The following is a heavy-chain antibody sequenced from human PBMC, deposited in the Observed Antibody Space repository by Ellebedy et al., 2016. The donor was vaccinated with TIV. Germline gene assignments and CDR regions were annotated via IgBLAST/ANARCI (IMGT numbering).Heavy chain of an antibody. V-gene: IGHV4-30-4*01. D-gene: IGHD1-26*01. Sequence: SETLSLTXAVYGGSFSGHYWSWIRQPPGKGLEWIGYIYYSGSTYYNPSLKSRVTISVDTSKNQFSLKLSSVTAADTAVYYCARDSGSYYWFSLGAFDIWGQGTMVTVSS. J-gene: IGHJ3*02. CDR1: GGSFSGHY. CDR2: IYYSGST. CDR3: ARDSGSYYWFSLGAFDI.